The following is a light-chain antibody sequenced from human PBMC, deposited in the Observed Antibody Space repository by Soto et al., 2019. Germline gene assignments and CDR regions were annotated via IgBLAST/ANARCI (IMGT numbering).Light chain of an antibody. J-gene: IGKJ1*01. CDR3: QQSYSTTWT. V-gene: IGKV1-39*01. CDR2: AAS. CDR1: QGISTY. Sequence: DIQMTQSPSSLSASVGDRVTITCRASQGISTYLNWYQQKPRKAPKLLIYAASSLQSGVPSRFSGSGSETDFTLTISSLQPEHSATYSCQQSYSTTWTLGQGTKVDTK.